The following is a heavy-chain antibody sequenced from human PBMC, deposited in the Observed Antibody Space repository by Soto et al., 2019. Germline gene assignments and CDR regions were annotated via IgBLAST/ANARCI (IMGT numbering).Heavy chain of an antibody. CDR2: IHHSGRT. V-gene: IGHV4-4*02. J-gene: IGHJ4*02. CDR1: GDSISSDKW. D-gene: IGHD3-22*01. CDR3: ARLLSPYNSTDFLFDY. Sequence: ASETLSLTCAVSGDSISSDKWWCWVRQPPGKGLEWIGEIHHSGRTNYNPSLKSRVTILVEKSKNQVSLELSSMTAADTAVYYCARLLSPYNSTDFLFDYWGQGTLDIVSS.